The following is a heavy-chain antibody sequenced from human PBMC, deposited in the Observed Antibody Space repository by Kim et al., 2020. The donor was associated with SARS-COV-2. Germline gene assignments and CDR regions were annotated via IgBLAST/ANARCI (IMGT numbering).Heavy chain of an antibody. CDR3: AKGGTQSYFDY. J-gene: IGHJ4*02. Sequence: YYADSVRGRFTISRDNSQNTLYLQMNSLRAEDTAVYYCAKGGTQSYFDYWGQGTLVTVSS. D-gene: IGHD1-1*01. V-gene: IGHV3-23*01.